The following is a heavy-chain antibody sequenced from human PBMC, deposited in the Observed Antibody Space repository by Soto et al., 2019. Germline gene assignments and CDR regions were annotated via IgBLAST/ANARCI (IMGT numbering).Heavy chain of an antibody. J-gene: IGHJ4*02. Sequence: SETLSLSCSFSGDSVTSHYLTWIRQSPEMGLEWIGYMHYTGFSHYNPSLKSRLTISVDRSKNQFTLQLASVTVADTAIYYCAASFGTAWYTYWGQGTQVTVSS. CDR1: GDSVTSHY. CDR2: MHYTGFS. CDR3: AASFGTAWYTY. D-gene: IGHD3-16*01. V-gene: IGHV4-59*02.